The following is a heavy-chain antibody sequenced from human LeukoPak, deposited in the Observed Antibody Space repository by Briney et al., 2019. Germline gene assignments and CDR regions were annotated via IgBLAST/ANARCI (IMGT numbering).Heavy chain of an antibody. D-gene: IGHD2-2*02. CDR2: INPSGGST. J-gene: IGHJ6*03. V-gene: IGHV1-46*01. CDR1: GYTFTSYY. Sequence: ASVKVSCKASGYTFTSYYMYWVRQAPGQGLEWMGIINPSGGSTSYAQKFQGRVTMTRDMSTSTVYMELSSLRSEDTAVYYCARVAAEVVGVPGPIGFGWLRRDYYYMDVWGKGTTVTVSS. CDR3: ARVAAEVVGVPGPIGFGWLRRDYYYMDV.